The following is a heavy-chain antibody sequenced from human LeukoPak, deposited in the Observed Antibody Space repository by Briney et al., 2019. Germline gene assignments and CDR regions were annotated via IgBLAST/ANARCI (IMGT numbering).Heavy chain of an antibody. CDR1: GGSISTISYF. CDR3: AITTSWLSDAFDI. Sequence: PSETLSLTCTVSGGSISTISYFWTWIRQPAGKGLEWIGRIYPSGSTNYNPSLKSRVTISVDTSKNQFSLKLTSVTAADTAVYYCAITTSWLSDAFDIWGQGTMVTVSS. D-gene: IGHD2-2*01. V-gene: IGHV4-61*02. J-gene: IGHJ3*02. CDR2: IYPSGST.